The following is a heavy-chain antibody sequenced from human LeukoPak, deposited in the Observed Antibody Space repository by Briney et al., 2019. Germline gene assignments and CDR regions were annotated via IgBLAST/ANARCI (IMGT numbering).Heavy chain of an antibody. CDR1: GYRFTSYW. CDR2: IYAGDPDT. V-gene: IGHV5-51*01. D-gene: IGHD6-19*01. Sequence: GESLKISCKGSGYRFTSYWIGWVRQMPGKGLEWMGIIYAGDPDTRYSPSFQGQVTISADKSISTAYLQWRSLKASDTAIYYCARRAITVAGTTGWYFDLWGRGTLVTVSS. CDR3: ARRAITVAGTTGWYFDL. J-gene: IGHJ2*01.